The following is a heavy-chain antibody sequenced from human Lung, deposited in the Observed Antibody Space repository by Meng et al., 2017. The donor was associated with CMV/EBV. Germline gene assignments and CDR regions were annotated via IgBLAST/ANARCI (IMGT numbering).Heavy chain of an antibody. J-gene: IGHJ5*02. CDR2: IKQDGREK. CDR3: AKGGIVWSGWFEP. CDR1: GFTLSRYW. Sequence: GGSLRLSCVGFGFTLSRYWMNWVRQAPGKGLEWVATIKQDGREKNYVDSVKGRFTISRDNAKNSLYLQMKSLSAEDTAVYYCAKGGIVWSGWFEPWGQGTHVTGSS. D-gene: IGHD3-16*01. V-gene: IGHV3-7*01.